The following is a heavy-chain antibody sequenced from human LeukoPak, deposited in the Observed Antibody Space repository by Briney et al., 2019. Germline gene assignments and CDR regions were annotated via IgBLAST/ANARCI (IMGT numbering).Heavy chain of an antibody. CDR2: INHSGST. Sequence: SETLSLTCAVYGGSFSGYYWSWIRQPPGKGLEWIGEINHSGSTNYNPSLKSRVTISVDTSKNQFSLKLSSVTAADTAVYYCARGKSTIVATITSGNFRYCSGGSCYRWFDPWGQGTLVTVSS. CDR3: ARGKSTIVATITSGNFRYCSGGSCYRWFDP. D-gene: IGHD2-15*01. J-gene: IGHJ5*02. V-gene: IGHV4-34*01. CDR1: GGSFSGYY.